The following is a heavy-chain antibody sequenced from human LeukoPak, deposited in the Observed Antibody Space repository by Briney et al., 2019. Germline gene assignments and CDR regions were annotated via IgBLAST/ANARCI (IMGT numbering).Heavy chain of an antibody. J-gene: IGHJ4*02. Sequence: GGSLRLSCAASGFTFSSYWMSWVRQAPGKGLESVANIKRDGSEKYYVDSVKGRFTISRDNADNSLYLQMNSLRAEDTAFYYCARDPRPIYYYDSSGYFGNFDYWGQGTLVTVSS. D-gene: IGHD3-22*01. V-gene: IGHV3-7*05. CDR2: IKRDGSEK. CDR1: GFTFSSYW. CDR3: ARDPRPIYYYDSSGYFGNFDY.